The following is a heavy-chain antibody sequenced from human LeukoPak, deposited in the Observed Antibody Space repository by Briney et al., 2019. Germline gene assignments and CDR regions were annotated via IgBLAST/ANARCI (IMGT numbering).Heavy chain of an antibody. J-gene: IGHJ4*02. CDR3: AREISSSSRRDY. CDR2: IIPILGIA. Sequence: SVNVSCKASGGTFSSYAISGVRQAPGQGLEWMGRIIPILGIANYAQKFQGRVNITADKPTSTAYMELSSLRSEDTAVYYCAREISSSSRRDYWGQGTLVTVSS. V-gene: IGHV1-69*04. CDR1: GGTFSSYA. D-gene: IGHD6-6*01.